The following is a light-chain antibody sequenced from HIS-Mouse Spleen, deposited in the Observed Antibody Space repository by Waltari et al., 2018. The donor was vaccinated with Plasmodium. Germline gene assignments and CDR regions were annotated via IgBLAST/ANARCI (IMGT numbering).Light chain of an antibody. CDR3: YSTDSSGNHRV. J-gene: IGLJ3*02. Sequence: SYELTQPPSVSVSPGQTARITCSGDALPKKYAYWYQQNSGQAPVLFIYEDSKRPSGTPERFSGSSSGTMATLTISGAQVEDEADYYCYSTDSSGNHRVFGGGTKLTVL. CDR2: EDS. V-gene: IGLV3-10*01. CDR1: ALPKKY.